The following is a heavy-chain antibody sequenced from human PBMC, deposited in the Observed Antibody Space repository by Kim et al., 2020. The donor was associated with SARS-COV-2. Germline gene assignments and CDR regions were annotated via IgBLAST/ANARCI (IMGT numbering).Heavy chain of an antibody. CDR3: ARHERPIAWFGELVCWVDP. CDR2: IYYSGST. D-gene: IGHD3-10*01. Sequence: SETLSLTCTVSGGSISSYYWNWIRQPPGKGLEWIGYIYYSGSTNYNPSLKSRVTISVDTAKNQFSLTLSSVTAADTAAYYCARHERPIAWFGELVCWVDP. J-gene: IGHJ5*02. CDR1: GGSISSYY. V-gene: IGHV4-59*08.